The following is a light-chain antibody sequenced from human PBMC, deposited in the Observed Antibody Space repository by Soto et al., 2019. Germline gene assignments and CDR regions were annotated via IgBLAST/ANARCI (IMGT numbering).Light chain of an antibody. V-gene: IGKV3-20*01. J-gene: IGKJ1*01. CDR1: QSVSSSY. CDR3: QQYGSSPWT. CDR2: GAS. Sequence: ELVLPQSPGTLSLSPGARATLSCRASQSVSSSYLAWYQQKPGQAPRLLIYGASTRATGIPARFSGSGSGTEFTLTISSLQSEYFALYYCQQYGSSPWTFGQGTKVDIK.